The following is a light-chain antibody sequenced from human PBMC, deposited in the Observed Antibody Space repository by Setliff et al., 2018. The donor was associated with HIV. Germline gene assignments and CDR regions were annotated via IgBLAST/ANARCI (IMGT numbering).Light chain of an antibody. J-gene: IGLJ1*01. CDR1: SSDIAIYNF. CDR2: DVS. V-gene: IGLV2-14*03. CDR3: SSYTSSSTLV. Sequence: QSALTQPASVSGSPGQSITISCTGTSSDIAIYNFVSWYQHHPGKAPKIIIYDVSNRPSGVSNRFSGSKSGNTASLTISGLQAEDEADYYCSSYTSSSTLVFGTGTKVTV.